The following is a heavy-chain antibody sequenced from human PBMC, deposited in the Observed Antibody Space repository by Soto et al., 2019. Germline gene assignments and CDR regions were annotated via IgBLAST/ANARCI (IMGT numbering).Heavy chain of an antibody. CDR3: ATPTRDGYTRKAFDY. J-gene: IGHJ4*02. CDR1: GGTFSSYA. CDR2: IIPIFGTA. D-gene: IGHD5-12*01. V-gene: IGHV1-69*01. Sequence: QVQLVQSGAEVKKPGSSVKVSCKASGGTFSSYAISWVRQAPGQGLEWMGGIIPIFGTANYAQKFQGRVTITADESTSAAYMELSSLRSEDTAVYYCATPTRDGYTRKAFDYWGQGTLVTVSS.